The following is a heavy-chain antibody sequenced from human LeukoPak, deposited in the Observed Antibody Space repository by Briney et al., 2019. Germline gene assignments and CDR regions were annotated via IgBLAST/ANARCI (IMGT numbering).Heavy chain of an antibody. J-gene: IGHJ6*04. CDR3: ARDIGRSGWFSMDV. CDR1: GFTFSSYG. D-gene: IGHD6-19*01. CDR2: IRYDGSNK. V-gene: IGHV3-30*02. Sequence: SGGSLRLSCAASGFTFSSYGMHWVRQAEGKGLEWVAFIRYDGSNKYYADSVKGRFTISRDNSKNTLYLQMNSLRAEDTAVYYCARDIGRSGWFSMDVWGKGTTVTISS.